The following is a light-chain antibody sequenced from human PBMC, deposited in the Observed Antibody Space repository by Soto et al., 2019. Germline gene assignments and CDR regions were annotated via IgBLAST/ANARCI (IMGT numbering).Light chain of an antibody. CDR2: RNN. CDR1: ISNIGSNY. J-gene: IGLJ1*01. CDR3: AAWDDSLSGDV. V-gene: IGLV1-47*01. Sequence: QSVLTQPPSASGTPGQRVTISCSGSISNIGSNYVYWYQQLPGTDPKLLIYRNNQRPSGVPDRFSGSKSGTSASLAISGLRSEDEADYYCAAWDDSLSGDVFGPGTKVTVL.